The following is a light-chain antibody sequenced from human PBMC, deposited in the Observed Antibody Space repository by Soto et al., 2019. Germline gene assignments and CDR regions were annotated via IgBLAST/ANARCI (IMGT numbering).Light chain of an antibody. CDR2: EGS. CDR3: CSYVGSSTSHYV. V-gene: IGLV2-23*01. J-gene: IGLJ1*01. Sequence: QSVLTQPASVSGSPGQSITISCTGTSSDVGSYNLVSWYQQHPGKAPKLMIYEGSKRPSGVSNRFSGSKSGNTASLTISGLQAEDEADYYCCSYVGSSTSHYVFVTGTKLTVL. CDR1: SSDVGSYNL.